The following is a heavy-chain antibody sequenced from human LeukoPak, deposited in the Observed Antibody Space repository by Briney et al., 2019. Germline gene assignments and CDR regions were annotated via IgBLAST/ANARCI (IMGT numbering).Heavy chain of an antibody. CDR3: AREHAYYYGSGAPRYFDL. CDR1: GYTFTSYY. CDR2: IIPIFGTA. D-gene: IGHD3-10*01. J-gene: IGHJ2*01. Sequence: SVKVSCKASGYTFTSYYMHWVRQAPGQGLEWMGGIIPIFGTANYAQKFQGRVTITADESTSTAYMELSSLRSEDTAVYYCAREHAYYYGSGAPRYFDLWGRGTLVTVSS. V-gene: IGHV1-69*13.